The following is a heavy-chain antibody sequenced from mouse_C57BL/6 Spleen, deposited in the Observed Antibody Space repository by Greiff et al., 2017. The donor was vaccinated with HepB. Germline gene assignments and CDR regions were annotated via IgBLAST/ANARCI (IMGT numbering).Heavy chain of an antibody. CDR3: ARSRPGGYPYYDAMDY. V-gene: IGHV1-54*01. CDR2: INPGGGGT. CDR1: GYAFTHYL. Sequence: QVQLQQSGAELVRPGTSVKVSCKASGYAFTHYLIEWVKQRPGQGLEWIGVINPGGGGTNYNEKFKGKATLTADKSSSTAYMQLSSLTSEDSAVYFGARSRPGGYPYYDAMDYWGQGTSVTVSS. J-gene: IGHJ4*01. D-gene: IGHD2-2*01.